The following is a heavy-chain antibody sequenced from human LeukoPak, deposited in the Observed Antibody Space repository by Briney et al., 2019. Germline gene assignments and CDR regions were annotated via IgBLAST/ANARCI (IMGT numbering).Heavy chain of an antibody. J-gene: IGHJ5*02. CDR1: GGSFSGYY. CDR2: INHSGST. D-gene: IGHD2-2*03. Sequence: SETLSLTCAVYGGSFSGYYWSWIRHPPAKGLEWIGEINHSGSTNYNPSLKSRVTISVDTSKNQFSLKLSSVTAADTAVYYCARSGYCSSTSCSNWFDPWGQGTLVTVSS. V-gene: IGHV4-34*01. CDR3: ARSGYCSSTSCSNWFDP.